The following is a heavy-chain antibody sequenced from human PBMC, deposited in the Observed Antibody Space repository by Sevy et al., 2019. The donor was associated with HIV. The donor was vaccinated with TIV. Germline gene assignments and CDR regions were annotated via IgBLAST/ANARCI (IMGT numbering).Heavy chain of an antibody. J-gene: IGHJ4*02. CDR1: GFTFSSYW. D-gene: IGHD6-13*01. CDR3: ARDASSSWYADY. CDR2: ISSSSSYI. V-gene: IGHV3-21*01. Sequence: GGSLRLSCAASGFTFSSYWMSWVRQAPGKGLEWVSSISSSSSYIYYADSVKGRFTISRDNAKNSLYLQMNSLRAEDTAVYYCARDASSSWYADYWGQGTLVTVSS.